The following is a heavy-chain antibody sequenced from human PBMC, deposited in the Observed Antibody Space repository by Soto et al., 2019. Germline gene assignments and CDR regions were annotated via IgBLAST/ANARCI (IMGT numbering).Heavy chain of an antibody. D-gene: IGHD6-19*01. V-gene: IGHV3-23*01. CDR1: GFTFSNYA. CDR3: AKDPLWYDSDWYPPPGFDP. Sequence: EVQLLESGGGFVQPGGSLRLSRAASGFTFSNYAMSWVRQAPGKGLEWVSAITAYGDSTHYADSVKGRFTISRDSPKNTLYLQMDSLRAEATAVYYCAKDPLWYDSDWYPPPGFDPWGQGTLVTVSS. J-gene: IGHJ5*02. CDR2: ITAYGDST.